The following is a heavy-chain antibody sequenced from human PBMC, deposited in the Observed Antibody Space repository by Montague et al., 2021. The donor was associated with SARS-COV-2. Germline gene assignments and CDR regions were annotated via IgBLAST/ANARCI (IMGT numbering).Heavy chain of an antibody. Sequence: QSVAEVKTPGESLKISCKGSGYSFTSYWIGWVRQMPGKGLEWMGIIYPGDSDTRYSPSFQGQVTISADKSISTAYLQWSSLKASDTAMYYCARKSRGYCSGGSCYSNGMDVWGQGTTVTVSS. D-gene: IGHD2-15*01. CDR3: ARKSRGYCSGGSCYSNGMDV. CDR2: IYPGDSDT. CDR1: GYSFTSYW. J-gene: IGHJ6*02. V-gene: IGHV5-51*01.